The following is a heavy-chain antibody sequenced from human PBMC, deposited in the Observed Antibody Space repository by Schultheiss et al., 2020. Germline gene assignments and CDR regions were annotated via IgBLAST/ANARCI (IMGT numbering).Heavy chain of an antibody. J-gene: IGHJ3*01. D-gene: IGHD1-26*01. V-gene: IGHV1-2*02. CDR1: GYTFTVYD. CDR2: INPNSGGT. Sequence: ASVKVSCKASGYTFTVYDVHWVRQAPGQGLEWMGWINPNSGGTNYAQKFQGRVTMTRDTSISTAYMELSRLRSDDTAVYYCARDRYSIVGANDAFDVWGQGTMVTVSS. CDR3: ARDRYSIVGANDAFDV.